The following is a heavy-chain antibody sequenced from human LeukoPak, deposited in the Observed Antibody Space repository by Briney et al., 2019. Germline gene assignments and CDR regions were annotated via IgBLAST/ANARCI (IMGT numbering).Heavy chain of an antibody. CDR2: TYYRSKWYN. D-gene: IGHD4-23*01. CDR3: ARLGGRNDAFDI. Sequence: SRTPSLTCAISGDSVSSNSAAWNWIRQSPSRGLEWLGRTYYRSKWYNDYAVSVKSRITINPDTSKNQFSLQLNSVTPEDTAVYYCARLGGRNDAFDIWGQGTMVTVSS. CDR1: GDSVSSNSAA. V-gene: IGHV6-1*01. J-gene: IGHJ3*02.